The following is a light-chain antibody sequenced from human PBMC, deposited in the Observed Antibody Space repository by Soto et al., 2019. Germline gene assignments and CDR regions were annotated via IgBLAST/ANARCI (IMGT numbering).Light chain of an antibody. J-gene: IGKJ2*01. CDR1: QSVSSD. Sequence: EIVMRQSPVTLSVSPGERATLSCRASQSVSSDLAWYQQKPGQAPRLLIYGASTRATGIPARFSGSGSGTEFTLTISSLQSEDFAVYYCQQYHNWLMYTFGQGTKVDIK. CDR2: GAS. V-gene: IGKV3-15*01. CDR3: QQYHNWLMYT.